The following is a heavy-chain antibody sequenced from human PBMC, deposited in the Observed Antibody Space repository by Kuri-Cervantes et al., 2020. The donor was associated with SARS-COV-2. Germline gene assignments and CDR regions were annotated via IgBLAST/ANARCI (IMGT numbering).Heavy chain of an antibody. D-gene: IGHD3-3*01. V-gene: IGHV3-7*01. CDR1: GFTFSSSW. CDR2: IKQDGSEK. Sequence: GGSLRLSCAASGFTFSSSWMHWVRQAPGKGLEWVANIKQDGSEKYYVDSVKGRFIISRDNAKNSLYLQMNSLRAEDTAVYYCAREFFGVVNGYFDYWGQGTLVTVSS. J-gene: IGHJ4*02. CDR3: AREFFGVVNGYFDY.